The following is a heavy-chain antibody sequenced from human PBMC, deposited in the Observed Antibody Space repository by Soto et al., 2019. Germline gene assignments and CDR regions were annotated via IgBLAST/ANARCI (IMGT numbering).Heavy chain of an antibody. Sequence: GGSLRLSCAASGFSFSAYGIHWVRQAPGKGLEWVAFIQNDESAKHYADPVKGRFTISRDNFKNTASGQMNSLRAEDTAVYYCAREYSGRGLHAFYGWGQGTMVTVSS. D-gene: IGHD5-12*01. CDR3: AREYSGRGLHAFYG. V-gene: IGHV3-30*02. CDR2: IQNDESAK. J-gene: IGHJ3*01. CDR1: GFSFSAYG.